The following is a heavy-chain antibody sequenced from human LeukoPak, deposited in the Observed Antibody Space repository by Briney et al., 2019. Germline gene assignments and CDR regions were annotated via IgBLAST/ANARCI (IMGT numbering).Heavy chain of an antibody. Sequence: ASVKVSCKAYGYTFTSYGVSWVRRVPGQGLEWMGWIGNYNGHRNYAQSFQGRVTMTTDTSTSTTYMEVMSLKSDDTAVYYCARDRGITPPDTFDYWGQGTLVTVAS. CDR1: GYTFTSYG. CDR3: ARDRGITPPDTFDY. J-gene: IGHJ4*02. CDR2: IGNYNGHR. V-gene: IGHV1-18*01. D-gene: IGHD6-13*01.